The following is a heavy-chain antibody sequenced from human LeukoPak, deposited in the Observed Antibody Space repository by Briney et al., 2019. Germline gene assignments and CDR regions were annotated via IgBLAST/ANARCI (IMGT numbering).Heavy chain of an antibody. CDR2: IYYSGST. Sequence: SETLSLTCTVSGGSISSYYWSWIRQPPGKGLEWIGYIYYSGSTNYNPSLKSRVAISVDTSKNQFSLKLSSVTAADTAVYYCARSRYYDYVWGSYPRDDAFDIWGQGTMVTVPS. D-gene: IGHD3-16*02. CDR1: GGSISSYY. J-gene: IGHJ3*02. CDR3: ARSRYYDYVWGSYPRDDAFDI. V-gene: IGHV4-59*01.